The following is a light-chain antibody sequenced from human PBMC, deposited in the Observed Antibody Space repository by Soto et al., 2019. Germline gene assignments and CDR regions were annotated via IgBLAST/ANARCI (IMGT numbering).Light chain of an antibody. CDR3: QQRSNWPPIT. CDR1: QSVRSS. Sequence: EILLTQSPGALAVSPGEVATLSCRASQSVRSSLAWYQQQPGQAPRLLIYDASNRATGIPARFSGSGSGTDFTLTISSLEPEDFAVYYCQQRSNWPPITFGQGTRLEIK. V-gene: IGKV3-11*01. CDR2: DAS. J-gene: IGKJ5*01.